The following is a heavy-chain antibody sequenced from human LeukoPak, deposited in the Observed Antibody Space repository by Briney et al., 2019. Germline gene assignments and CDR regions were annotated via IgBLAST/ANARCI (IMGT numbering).Heavy chain of an antibody. V-gene: IGHV4-31*03. CDR2: IYYSGST. Sequence: SETLSLTCTVSRGSISSGGYYWSWIRQHPGKGLEWIGYIYYSGSTYYNPSLKSRVTISVDNSKNQFSLKLSSVTAADTAVYYCARGRQTYYYDSSGYYFDYWGQGTLVTVSS. CDR3: ARGRQTYYYDSSGYYFDY. D-gene: IGHD3-22*01. CDR1: RGSISSGGYY. J-gene: IGHJ4*02.